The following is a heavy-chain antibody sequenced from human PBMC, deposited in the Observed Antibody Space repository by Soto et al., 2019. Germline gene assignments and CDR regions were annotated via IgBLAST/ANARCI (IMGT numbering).Heavy chain of an antibody. J-gene: IGHJ1*01. Sequence: EVQLSESGGDLVQPGGSLRLSCAASGFSFSSYAMNWVRQAPGKGLEWVSSMTSSGDTTYYADCVKGRFTISRDNSKNTLYLQMNSLRVDDTALYYCVKGSGTRGNSGQHWGQGTLVTVSA. CDR2: MTSSGDTT. V-gene: IGHV3-23*01. CDR1: GFSFSSYA. CDR3: VKGSGTRGNSGQH. D-gene: IGHD1-7*01.